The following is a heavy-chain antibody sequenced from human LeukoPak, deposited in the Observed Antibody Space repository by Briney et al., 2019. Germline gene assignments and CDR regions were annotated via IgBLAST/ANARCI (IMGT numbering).Heavy chain of an antibody. Sequence: ASVKVSCKASGYTFTGYYMHWVRQAPGQGLEWMGWMNPNSGNTGYAQKFQGRVTMTRNTSISTAYMELSSLRSEDTAVYYCARGSGLNYYYMDVWGKGTTVTISS. J-gene: IGHJ6*03. CDR2: MNPNSGNT. D-gene: IGHD2-8*02. CDR3: ARGSGLNYYYMDV. V-gene: IGHV1-8*02. CDR1: GYTFTGYY.